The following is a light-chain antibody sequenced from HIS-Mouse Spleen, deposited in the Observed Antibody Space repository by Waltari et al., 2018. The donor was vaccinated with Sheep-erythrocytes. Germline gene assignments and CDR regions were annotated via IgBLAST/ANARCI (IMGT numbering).Light chain of an antibody. Sequence: DIVLTPSPATLSLSRGERATLSCGARKSVSSSYLAWYQQKPGPAPRLLIYDASTRATGIPDRFSGSGSGTDFTLTISRLEPEDFAVYYCQQYGSSSLTFGGGTKVEIK. J-gene: IGKJ4*01. CDR3: QQYGSSSLT. CDR2: DAS. V-gene: IGKV3D-20*01. CDR1: KSVSSSY.